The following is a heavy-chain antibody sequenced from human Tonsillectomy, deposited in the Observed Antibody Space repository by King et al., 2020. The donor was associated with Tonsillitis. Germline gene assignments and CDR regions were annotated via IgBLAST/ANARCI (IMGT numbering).Heavy chain of an antibody. CDR3: AKQIGFCSGGTCSLDY. J-gene: IGHJ4*02. D-gene: IGHD2-15*01. Sequence: EVQLVESGGGLVQSGGSLRLSCAASGFTLSDYGMSWVRQAPGKELEWVSSISGSGGYTYYADSVEGRFTISRDNSKNTLCLKMNSLRAEDTAVYHCAKQIGFCSGGTCSLDYWGQGALVTVSS. CDR1: GFTLSDYG. V-gene: IGHV3-23*04. CDR2: ISGSGGYT.